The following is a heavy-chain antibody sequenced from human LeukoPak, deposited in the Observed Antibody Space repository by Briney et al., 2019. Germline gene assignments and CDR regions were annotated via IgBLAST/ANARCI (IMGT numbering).Heavy chain of an antibody. CDR1: GGSFSGYY. CDR2: INHSGST. V-gene: IGHV4-34*01. CDR3: AREKGRNWFDP. J-gene: IGHJ5*02. Sequence: PSETLSLTCAVYGGSFSGYYWSWIRQPPGKGLEWIGEINHSGSTNYNPSLKSRATISVDTSKNQFSLKLSSVTAADTAVYYCAREKGRNWFDPWGQGTRVTVSS.